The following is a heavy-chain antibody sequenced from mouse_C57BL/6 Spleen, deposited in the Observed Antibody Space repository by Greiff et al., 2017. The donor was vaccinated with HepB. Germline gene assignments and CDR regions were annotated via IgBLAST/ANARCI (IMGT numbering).Heavy chain of an antibody. J-gene: IGHJ2*01. CDR1: GYTFTSYW. Sequence: EVQLQQSGTVLARPGASVKMSCKTSGYTFTSYWMHWVKQRPGQGLEWIGAIYPGNSDTSYNQKFKGKAKLTAVTSASTAYMELSSLTNEDSAVYYCTRRRGGSRGDYFDYWGQGTTLTVSS. CDR2: IYPGNSDT. D-gene: IGHD1-1*01. V-gene: IGHV1-5*01. CDR3: TRRRGGSRGDYFDY.